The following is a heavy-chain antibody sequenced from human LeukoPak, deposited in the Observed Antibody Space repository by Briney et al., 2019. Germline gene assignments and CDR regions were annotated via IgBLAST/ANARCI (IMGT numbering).Heavy chain of an antibody. CDR3: ARIRVPAAMEWFDP. V-gene: IGHV3-66*01. J-gene: IGHJ5*02. CDR2: IYSGGST. D-gene: IGHD2-2*01. CDR1: GFTVSSKY. Sequence: GSLRLSCAASGFTVSSKYMSWVRQAPGKGLEWVSVIYSGGSTYYADSVKGRFTISRDNSKNTLYLQMNSLRAEDTAVYYCARIRVPAAMEWFDPWGQGTLVTVSS.